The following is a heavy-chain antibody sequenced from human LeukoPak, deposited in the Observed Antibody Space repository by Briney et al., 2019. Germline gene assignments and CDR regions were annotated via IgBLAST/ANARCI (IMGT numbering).Heavy chain of an antibody. D-gene: IGHD3-10*01. CDR3: ARDRGILWFGELSQLFDY. CDR1: GFTFSSYN. CDR2: ISPPSTYI. J-gene: IGHJ4*02. Sequence: GGSLRLSCAASGFTFSSYNMDWVRQAPGKGLEWVSSISPPSTYIYYADSVKGRFTISRDNAKNSLYLQMNSLRAEDTAVYYCARDRGILWFGELSQLFDYWGQGTLVTVSS. V-gene: IGHV3-21*01.